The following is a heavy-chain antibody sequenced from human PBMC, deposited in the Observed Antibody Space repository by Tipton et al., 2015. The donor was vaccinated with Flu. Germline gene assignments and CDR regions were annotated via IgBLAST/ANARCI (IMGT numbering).Heavy chain of an antibody. J-gene: IGHJ4*02. Sequence: GSLRLSCAASGFTFSSYAMSWVRQAPGKGLEWVSAISGSGGSTYYADSVKGRFTISRDNSKNTLYLQMNSLRAEDTAVYYCAKDPEIRYVLLWFGELRDWGQGTLVTVSS. D-gene: IGHD3-10*01. V-gene: IGHV3-23*01. CDR1: GFTFSSYA. CDR2: ISGSGGST. CDR3: AKDPEIRYVLLWFGELRD.